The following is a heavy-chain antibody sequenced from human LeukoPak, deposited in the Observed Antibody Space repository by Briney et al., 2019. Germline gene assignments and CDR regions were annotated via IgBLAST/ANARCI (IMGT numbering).Heavy chain of an antibody. J-gene: IGHJ5*02. CDR3: ARNAREVLLWFGEFFP. D-gene: IGHD3-10*01. CDR1: GYTFTSYG. CDR2: ISGYNGKA. Sequence: ASVKVSCKASGYTFTSYGINWVRQAPGQGLEWMGWISGYNGKAKYAQKLQDRVTMTTDTSTSTAYMELRSLRSDDTAVYYCARNAREVLLWFGEFFPWGQGTLVTVSS. V-gene: IGHV1-18*01.